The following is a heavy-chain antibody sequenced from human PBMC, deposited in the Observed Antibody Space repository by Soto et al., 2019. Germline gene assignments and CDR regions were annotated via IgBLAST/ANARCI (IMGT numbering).Heavy chain of an antibody. CDR2: ISGSGGST. D-gene: IGHD6-6*01. Sequence: GGSLRLSCAASGFTFSSYAMSWVRQAPGKGLEWVSAISGSGGSTYYADSVKGRFTISRDNSKNTLYLQMNSLRAEDTAVYYCAKSGSYSSSSYRIDYWGQGTLVTVSS. CDR1: GFTFSSYA. V-gene: IGHV3-23*01. CDR3: AKSGSYSSSSYRIDY. J-gene: IGHJ4*02.